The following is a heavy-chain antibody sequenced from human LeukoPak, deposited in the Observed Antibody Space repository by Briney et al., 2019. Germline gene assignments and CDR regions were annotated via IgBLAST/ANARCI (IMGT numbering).Heavy chain of an antibody. D-gene: IGHD3-3*01. CDR3: AREAPGITIFGVAAWNWFDP. CDR2: INPRGGST. Sequence: GASLKVSCKASGYTFTSYYMHWVRHAPGQGLEWMGIINPRGGSTRYAQKFQGRVTMPRDTSTSTVYIGLSSLRPEDTGVYYCAREAPGITIFGVAAWNWFDPWGQGTLVTVSS. V-gene: IGHV1-46*03. CDR1: GYTFTSYY. J-gene: IGHJ5*02.